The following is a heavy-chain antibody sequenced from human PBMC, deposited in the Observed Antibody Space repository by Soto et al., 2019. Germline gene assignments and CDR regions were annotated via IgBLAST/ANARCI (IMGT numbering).Heavy chain of an antibody. CDR1: GGSISSNRHF. V-gene: IGHV4-39*01. CDR2: IFHSGTA. D-gene: IGHD6-19*01. Sequence: QVRLQESGPGLLRPSETLSLTCTVSGGSISSNRHFWGWVRQPPGKGPEWIGSIFHSGTAYYNPSLNSRATIFVDASKNQFSLKVRSVTAADTAVYFCARHLDGAGWDNGFDPWGQGTLVAVSS. CDR3: ARHLDGAGWDNGFDP. J-gene: IGHJ5*02.